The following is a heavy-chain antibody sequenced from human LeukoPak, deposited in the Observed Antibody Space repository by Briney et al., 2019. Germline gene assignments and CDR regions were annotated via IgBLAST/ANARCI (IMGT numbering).Heavy chain of an antibody. CDR1: GFTFSSYG. D-gene: IGHD6-19*01. CDR2: ISYDGSNK. Sequence: GGSLRLTCAASGFTFSSYGMHWVSQAPGKGLEWVAVISYDGSNKYYADSVKGRFTISRDNSKNTLYLQMNSLRAEDTAVYYCAKGAQWLDSWGQGTLVTVSS. J-gene: IGHJ5*02. CDR3: AKGAQWLDS. V-gene: IGHV3-30*18.